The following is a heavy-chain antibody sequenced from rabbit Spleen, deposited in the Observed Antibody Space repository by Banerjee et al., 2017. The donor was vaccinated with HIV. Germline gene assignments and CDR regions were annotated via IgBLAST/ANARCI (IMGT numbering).Heavy chain of an antibody. J-gene: IGHJ4*01. CDR1: GFTLSSYYM. CDR3: ARDLTTVIGWNLDL. Sequence: QEHLKESGGGLVQPGGSLKLSCTASGFTLSSYYMNWVRQAPGKGLEWVACINAYTGKPVYASWAKGRFTIFRPSSTTVTLQMTSLTAADTATYFCARDLTTVIGWNLDLWGPGTLVTVS. V-gene: IGHV1S45*01. CDR2: INAYTGKP. D-gene: IGHD1-1*01.